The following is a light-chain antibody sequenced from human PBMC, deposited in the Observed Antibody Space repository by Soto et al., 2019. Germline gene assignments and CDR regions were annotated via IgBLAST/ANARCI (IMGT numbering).Light chain of an antibody. V-gene: IGLV2-14*01. J-gene: IGLJ1*01. Sequence: QSALAQPASVSGSPGQSITISCIGTSSDIGSYNHVAWYQQFPGKSPKLTIYEVSSRPSGVSSRFSGSKSGNTASLTISRLQAEDEADYYCTSYTSTTTYVFGTGTKVTVL. CDR3: TSYTSTTTYV. CDR1: SSDIGSYNH. CDR2: EVS.